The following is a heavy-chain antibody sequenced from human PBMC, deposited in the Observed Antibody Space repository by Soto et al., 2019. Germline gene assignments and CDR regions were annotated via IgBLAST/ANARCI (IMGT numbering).Heavy chain of an antibody. CDR1: GFTFSSYG. D-gene: IGHD3-10*01. CDR2: ISYDGSNK. CDR3: AKGQWFGEFDY. J-gene: IGHJ4*02. V-gene: IGHV3-30*18. Sequence: GGCLRLSCAASGFTFSSYGMHWVRQAPGKGLEWVAVISYDGSNKYYADSVKGRFTISRDNSKNTLYLQMNSLRAEDTAVYYCAKGQWFGEFDYWGQGTLVTVSS.